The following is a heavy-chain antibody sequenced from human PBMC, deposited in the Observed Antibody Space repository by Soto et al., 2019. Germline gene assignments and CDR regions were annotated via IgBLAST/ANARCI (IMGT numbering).Heavy chain of an antibody. V-gene: IGHV3-23*01. J-gene: IGHJ4*02. CDR2: ISGDAHDT. D-gene: IGHD3-3*02. CDR1: GFIFSDYA. Sequence: EVHLLESAGGLVQPGGSLRISCAASGFIFSDYAMSWVRQAPGKGLEWVSAISGDAHDTYYAASVKGRFTISRDNSKNTLCLQMDSLRVEDTARYYCVKDAPQPFSDWGRGTLVTVSS. CDR3: VKDAPQPFSD.